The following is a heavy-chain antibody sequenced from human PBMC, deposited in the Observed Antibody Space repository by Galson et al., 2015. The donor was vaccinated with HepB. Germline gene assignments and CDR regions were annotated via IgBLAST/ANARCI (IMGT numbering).Heavy chain of an antibody. Sequence: SLRLSCAASGFIFSSYTIHWVRQAPDKGLEWVAVVSHDGSIKKYADSVKGRFTISRDNSKNTLFLQMNSLTTEDMAVYYCARELTIFGVVIVRYDAFDIWGQGTMVTVSS. CDR1: GFIFSSYT. CDR2: VSHDGSIK. J-gene: IGHJ3*02. D-gene: IGHD3-3*01. V-gene: IGHV3-30-3*01. CDR3: ARELTIFGVVIVRYDAFDI.